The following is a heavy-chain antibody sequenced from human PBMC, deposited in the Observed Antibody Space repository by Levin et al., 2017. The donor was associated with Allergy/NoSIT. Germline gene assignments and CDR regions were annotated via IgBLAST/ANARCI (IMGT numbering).Heavy chain of an antibody. CDR3: ARARSIKEADWFDP. J-gene: IGHJ5*02. V-gene: IGHV3-7*04. Sequence: GGSLRLSCAASGFTFSSYWMTWVRQAPGKGLEWVAHLTQHGSERFYVDSVRGRFTISRDNTKNSLYLQMNSLRAEDTAVYYCARARSIKEADWFDPWGQGTLVTVSS. CDR2: LTQHGSER. D-gene: IGHD6-6*01. CDR1: GFTFSSYW.